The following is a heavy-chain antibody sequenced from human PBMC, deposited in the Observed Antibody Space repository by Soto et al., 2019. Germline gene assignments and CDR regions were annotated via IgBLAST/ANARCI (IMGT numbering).Heavy chain of an antibody. Sequence: GGSLRLSCAASGFTFRSYATHWVRQAPGKGLEWVAVISNDGSNQYYADSVKGRFTISRDNSKNTLYLQMNSLRSEDTAVYYSANAPFKYNNSWYFYYWGQGSLVTVSS. V-gene: IGHV3-30*18. D-gene: IGHD6-13*01. CDR2: ISNDGSNQ. J-gene: IGHJ4*02. CDR3: ANAPFKYNNSWYFYY. CDR1: GFTFRSYA.